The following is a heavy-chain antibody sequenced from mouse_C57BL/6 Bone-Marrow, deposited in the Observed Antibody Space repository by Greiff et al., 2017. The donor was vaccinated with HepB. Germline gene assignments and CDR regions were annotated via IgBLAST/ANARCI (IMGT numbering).Heavy chain of an antibody. CDR1: GYTFTDYY. CDR2: INPYNGGT. CDR3: ARPYGSSYGAY. Sequence: EVQLQQSGPVLVKPGASVKMSCKASGYTFTDYYMNWVKQSHGKSLEWIGVINPYNGGTSYNQKFKGKATLTVDKSSSTAYMELNSLTSEDSAVYYCARPYGSSYGAYWGQGTLVTVSA. D-gene: IGHD1-1*01. J-gene: IGHJ3*01. V-gene: IGHV1-19*01.